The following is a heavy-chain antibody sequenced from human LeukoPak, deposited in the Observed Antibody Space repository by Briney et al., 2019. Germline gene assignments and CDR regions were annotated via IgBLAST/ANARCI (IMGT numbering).Heavy chain of an antibody. CDR2: IYYSGST. D-gene: IGHD1-7*01. CDR3: ARDNWNYGSSMDV. J-gene: IGHJ6*02. CDR1: GGSVSSGSYY. Sequence: SETLSLTCIVSGGSVSSGSYYWSWIRQPPGKGLEWIGYIYYSGSTNYNPSLKSRVTISVDTSKNQFSLKLSSVTAADTAVYYCARDNWNYGSSMDVWGQGTTVTVSS. V-gene: IGHV4-61*01.